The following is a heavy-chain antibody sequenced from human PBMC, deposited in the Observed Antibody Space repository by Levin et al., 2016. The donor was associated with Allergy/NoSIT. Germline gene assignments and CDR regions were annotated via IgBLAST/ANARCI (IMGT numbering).Heavy chain of an antibody. CDR2: IDPSDSYT. CDR1: GYSFTSYW. V-gene: IGHV5-10-1*01. D-gene: IGHD6-6*01. Sequence: GGSLRLSCKGSGYSFTSYWISWVRQMPGKGLEWMGRIDPSDSYTNYSPSFQGHVTISADKSISTAYLQWSSLKASDTAMYYCARQGKEYSSSYNWFDPWGQGTLVTVSS. CDR3: ARQGKEYSSSYNWFDP. J-gene: IGHJ5*02.